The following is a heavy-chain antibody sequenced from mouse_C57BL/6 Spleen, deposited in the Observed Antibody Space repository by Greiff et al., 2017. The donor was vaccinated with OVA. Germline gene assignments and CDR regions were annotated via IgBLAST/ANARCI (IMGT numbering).Heavy chain of an antibody. CDR1: GYTFSSYW. CDR3: ARYPYYYGSRDWYFDV. V-gene: IGHV1-64*01. J-gene: IGHJ1*03. D-gene: IGHD1-1*01. CDR2: IHPNSGST. Sequence: QVQLQQPGAELVKPGASVKLSCKASGYTFSSYWMHWVKQRPGQGLEWIGMIHPNSGSTNYNEKFKSKATLTVDKSSSTAYMQLSSLTSEDSAVYYCARYPYYYGSRDWYFDVWGTGTTVTVSS.